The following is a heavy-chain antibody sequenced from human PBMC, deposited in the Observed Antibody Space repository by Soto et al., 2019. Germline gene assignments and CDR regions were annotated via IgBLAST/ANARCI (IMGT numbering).Heavy chain of an antibody. CDR1: GFTFSSYS. CDR2: ISSSSSTI. J-gene: IGHJ6*03. CDR3: ARAFYYDILTGSIGYYYYMDV. Sequence: GGSLRLSCAASGFTFSSYSMNWVRQAPGKGLEWVSYISSSSSTIYYADSVKGRFTISRDNAKNSLYLQMNSLRAEDTAVYYCARAFYYDILTGSIGYYYYMDVWGKGTTVTVSS. D-gene: IGHD3-9*01. V-gene: IGHV3-48*01.